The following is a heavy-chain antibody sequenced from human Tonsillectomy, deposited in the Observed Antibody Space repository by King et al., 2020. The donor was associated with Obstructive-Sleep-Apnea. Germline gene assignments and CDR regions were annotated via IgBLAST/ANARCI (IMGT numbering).Heavy chain of an antibody. CDR3: ARHPQIDWLLGAFDI. D-gene: IGHD3-9*01. CDR2: IYPGDADT. V-gene: IGHV5-51*01. Sequence: QLVQSGAEVKKPGESLKISCKGSGYSFTSYWIGCVRQMPGKGLEWMGIIYPGDADTRYSPPFQGQVTISADKSISTAYLQWSSLKASDTAMYYCARHPQIDWLLGAFDIWGQGTMVTVSS. J-gene: IGHJ3*02. CDR1: GYSFTSYW.